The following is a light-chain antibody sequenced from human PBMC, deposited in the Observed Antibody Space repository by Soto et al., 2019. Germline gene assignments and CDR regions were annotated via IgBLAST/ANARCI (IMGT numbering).Light chain of an antibody. CDR1: SNDIGNYNY. J-gene: IGLJ1*01. V-gene: IGLV2-14*01. CDR3: TSYTGTSTLYV. CDR2: EVS. Sequence: QSVLTQPASVSGSPGQSITISCTGTSNDIGNYNYVSWYQQHPGKAPKVMIYEVSNRPSGISNRFSGSKSGNTAFLTISGLQAEDEADYYCTSYTGTSTLYVFGSGTKVTVL.